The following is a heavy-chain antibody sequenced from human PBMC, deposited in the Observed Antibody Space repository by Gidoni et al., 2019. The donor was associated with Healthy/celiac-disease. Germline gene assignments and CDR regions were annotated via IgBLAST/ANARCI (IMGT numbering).Heavy chain of an antibody. J-gene: IGHJ4*02. V-gene: IGHV1-24*01. Sequence: QVQLVQSGAAVKKPGASVKVSCKVSGYTLTELSMHWVRQAPGKGLEWMGGFDPEDGETIYAQKCQGRVTMTEDTSTDTAYMELSSLRSEDTAVYYCATDPPAKGQLVPLKFDYWGQGTLVTVSS. CDR3: ATDPPAKGQLVPLKFDY. CDR1: GYTLTELS. CDR2: FDPEDGET. D-gene: IGHD6-6*01.